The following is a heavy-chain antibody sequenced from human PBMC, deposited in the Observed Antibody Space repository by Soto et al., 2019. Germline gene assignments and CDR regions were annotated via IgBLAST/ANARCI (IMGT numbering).Heavy chain of an antibody. CDR2: IYYSGST. J-gene: IGHJ5*02. D-gene: IGHD3-22*01. CDR3: ARHITMIVVVKLNWFDP. Sequence: PSETLSLTCTVSGGSISSSSYYWGWIRQPPGKGLEWIGSIYYSGSTYYNPSLKSRVTISVDTSKNQFSLKLSSVTAADTAVYYCARHITMIVVVKLNWFDPWGQGTLVTVSS. CDR1: GGSISSSSYY. V-gene: IGHV4-39*01.